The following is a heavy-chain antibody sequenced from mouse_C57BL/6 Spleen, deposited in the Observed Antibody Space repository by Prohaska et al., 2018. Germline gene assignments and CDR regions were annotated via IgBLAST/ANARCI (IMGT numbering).Heavy chain of an antibody. CDR2: T. Sequence: TEYSASVKGRFTISRVNSQSILYLQMNALRAEDSATYYCARYDGYYYAMDYWGQGTSVTVSS. J-gene: IGHJ4*01. CDR3: ARYDGYYYAMDY. V-gene: IGHV7-3*01. D-gene: IGHD2-3*01.